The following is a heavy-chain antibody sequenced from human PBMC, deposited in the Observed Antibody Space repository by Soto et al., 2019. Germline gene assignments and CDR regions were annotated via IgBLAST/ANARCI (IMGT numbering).Heavy chain of an antibody. J-gene: IGHJ6*02. CDR1: GFTFDDYA. CDR2: ISWNSGSI. CDR3: AKAGGAYVPFGMDV. Sequence: EVQLVESGGGLVQPGRSLRLSCAASGFTFDDYAMHWVRQAPGKGLEWVSGISWNSGSIGYADSVKGRFTISRDNAKNSRYLQMNRLRAEDTALYYCAKAGGAYVPFGMDVWGQGTTVTVSS. V-gene: IGHV3-9*01. D-gene: IGHD3-16*01.